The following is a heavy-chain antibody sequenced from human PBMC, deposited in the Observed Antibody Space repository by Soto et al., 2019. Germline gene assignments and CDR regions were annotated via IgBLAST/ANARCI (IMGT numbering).Heavy chain of an antibody. D-gene: IGHD3-3*01. CDR2: ISYDGSNK. V-gene: IGHV3-30-3*01. CDR3: ARDKGPNYDFNGMDV. J-gene: IGHJ6*02. CDR1: GFTFSSYA. Sequence: AGGSLRLSCAAPGFTFSSYAMHWVRQAPGKGLEWVAVISYDGSNKYYADSVKGRFTISRDNSKNTLYLQMNSLRAEDTAVYYCARDKGPNYDFNGMDVWGQGTTVTVSS.